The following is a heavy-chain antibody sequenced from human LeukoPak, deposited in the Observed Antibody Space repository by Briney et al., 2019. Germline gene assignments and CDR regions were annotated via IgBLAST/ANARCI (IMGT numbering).Heavy chain of an antibody. CDR3: ARGDLYCSSSSCYPPLDY. Sequence: SETLSLTCSVSGGSIGSYYWSWIRQPPGKGLGWIGYIYYSGNTNYNPSLKSRVTISGDTSKNQFSLNLSSVTAADTAVYYCARGDLYCSSSSCYPPLDYWGQGTLVTVSS. CDR1: GGSIGSYY. J-gene: IGHJ4*02. V-gene: IGHV4-59*01. CDR2: IYYSGNT. D-gene: IGHD2-2*01.